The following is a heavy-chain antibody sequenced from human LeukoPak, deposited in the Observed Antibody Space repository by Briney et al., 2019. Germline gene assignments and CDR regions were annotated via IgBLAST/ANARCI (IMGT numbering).Heavy chain of an antibody. CDR1: GFTFSSYG. V-gene: IGHV3-30*03. CDR3: ARGLRQLELDAFDI. Sequence: PGGSLRPSCAASGFTFSSYGMHWVRQAPGKGLEWGAVISYDGSNKYYADSVKGRFTISRDNSKNTLYLQMNSLRAEDTAVYYCARGLRQLELDAFDIWGQGTMVTVSS. J-gene: IGHJ3*02. CDR2: ISYDGSNK. D-gene: IGHD1-1*01.